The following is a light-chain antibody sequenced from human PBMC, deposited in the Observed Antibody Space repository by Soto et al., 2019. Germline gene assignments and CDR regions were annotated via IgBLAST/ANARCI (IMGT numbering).Light chain of an antibody. Sequence: DIQMTQSPSSLSASVGDRVTITCQASQDISNYLNWYQQKPGKAPKLLIYDASNLETGVPSRFSGSGSGTDFTFTISSLQPEDIATYYCQQYGNLPVTFGGGTKVEMK. CDR2: DAS. V-gene: IGKV1-33*01. CDR1: QDISNY. CDR3: QQYGNLPVT. J-gene: IGKJ4*01.